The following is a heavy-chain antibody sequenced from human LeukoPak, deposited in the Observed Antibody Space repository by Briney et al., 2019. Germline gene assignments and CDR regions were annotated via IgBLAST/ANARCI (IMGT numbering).Heavy chain of an antibody. V-gene: IGHV1-18*01. CDR3: ARDFTNYSGYEQFDY. D-gene: IGHD5-12*01. CDR2: ISAYNGNT. Sequence: ASVKVSCKASGHTFTSYGISWVRQAPGQGLEWMGWISAYNGNTNYAQKLQGRVTMTTDTSTSTAYMELRSLRSDDTAVYYCARDFTNYSGYEQFDYWGQGTLVTVSS. J-gene: IGHJ4*02. CDR1: GHTFTSYG.